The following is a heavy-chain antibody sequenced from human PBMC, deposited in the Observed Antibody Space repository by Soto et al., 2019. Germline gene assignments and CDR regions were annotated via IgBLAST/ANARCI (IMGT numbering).Heavy chain of an antibody. CDR2: IIPIFGTA. Sequence: SVKVSCKASGYTFTSSGISWVRQAPGQGLEWMGGIIPIFGTANYAQKFQGRVTITADESTSTAYMELSSLRSEDTAVYYCARNSYGDYYYYGMDVWGQGTTVTVSS. CDR3: ARNSYGDYYYYGMDV. CDR1: GYTFTSSG. D-gene: IGHD3-10*01. J-gene: IGHJ6*02. V-gene: IGHV1-69*13.